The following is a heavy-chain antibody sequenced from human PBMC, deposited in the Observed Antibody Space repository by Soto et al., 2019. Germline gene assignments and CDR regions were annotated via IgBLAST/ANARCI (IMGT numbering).Heavy chain of an antibody. J-gene: IGHJ5*01. Sequence: QVQLVQSGAEVKKPGSSVKVSCKASGGTFSNYAISWVRQAPGQGLEWMGGIIPIFDTANYAQKFQGRVTIIADKSTYTVYLQLSSLRSEDTAVYYCARGAPDSSNGRYGLQTFDSWGQGSLVTVSS. CDR2: IIPIFDTA. D-gene: IGHD4-4*01. CDR1: GGTFSNYA. CDR3: ARGAPDSSNGRYGLQTFDS. V-gene: IGHV1-69*06.